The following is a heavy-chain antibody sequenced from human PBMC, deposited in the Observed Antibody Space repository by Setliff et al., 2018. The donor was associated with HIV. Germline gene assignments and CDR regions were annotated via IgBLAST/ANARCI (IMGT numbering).Heavy chain of an antibody. D-gene: IGHD6-6*01. CDR3: ARDWSMTSRESNWFDP. CDR2: INPKTGDT. CDR1: GYTFTGYC. V-gene: IGHV1-2*06. Sequence: GASVKVSCKASGYTFTGYCMHWVRQAPGQGLEWMGRINPKTGDTKYKQKFQGRVTMTRDASINTAYMELSSLTSDDTAVYYCARDWSMTSRESNWFDPWGQGTLVTASS. J-gene: IGHJ5*02.